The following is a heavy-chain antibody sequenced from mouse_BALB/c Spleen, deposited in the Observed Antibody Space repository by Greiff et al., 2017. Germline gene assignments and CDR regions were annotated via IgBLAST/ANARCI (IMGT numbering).Heavy chain of an antibody. V-gene: IGHV1-54*01. D-gene: IGHD1-1*01. CDR1: GYAFTNYL. J-gene: IGHJ2*01. Sequence: QVQLKESGAELVRPGTSVKVSCKASGYAFTNYLIEWVKQRPGQGLEWIGVINPGSGGTNYNEKFKGKATLTADKSSSTAYMQLSSLTSDDSAVYFCARWGHYYGSSLDYWGQGTTLTVSS. CDR2: INPGSGGT. CDR3: ARWGHYYGSSLDY.